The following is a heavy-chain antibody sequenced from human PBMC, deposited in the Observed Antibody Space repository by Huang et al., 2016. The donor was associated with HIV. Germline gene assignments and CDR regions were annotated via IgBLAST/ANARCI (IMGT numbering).Heavy chain of an antibody. CDR2: NRESSGDT. Sequence: QIQLMQSGPELKQPGASVKVSCKASGYTFTCYGITWVRQAPGQGPEGMLWNRESSGDTEYAQKCQGRVTLTTDTTTNIAYMEVRSLRSDDTAKYYCARDPKYHRIGYYRQRRGIDIWGQGTMVIVSS. V-gene: IGHV1-18*01. CDR1: GYTFTCYG. J-gene: IGHJ3*02. D-gene: IGHD3-22*01. CDR3: ARDPKYHRIGYYRQRRGIDI.